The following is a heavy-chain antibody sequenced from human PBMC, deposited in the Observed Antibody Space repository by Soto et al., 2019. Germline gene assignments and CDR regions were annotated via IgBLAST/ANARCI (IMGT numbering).Heavy chain of an antibody. J-gene: IGHJ4*02. CDR1: GDTFSFYS. CDR3: ATSYGSGYRAFDY. D-gene: IGHD3-10*01. CDR2: VNPILSMS. V-gene: IGHV1-69*04. Sequence: QVQLVQSGAEVKRPGSSVKVSCKASGDTFSFYSINWVRQAPGLGLEWMGRVNPILSMSNYAQRFQGSVTVTADKSTSTAYMELSGLRSEDTAMYYCATSYGSGYRAFDYWGQGALVTVSS.